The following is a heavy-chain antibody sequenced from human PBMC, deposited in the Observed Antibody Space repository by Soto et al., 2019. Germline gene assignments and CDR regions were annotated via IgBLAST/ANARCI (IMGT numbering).Heavy chain of an antibody. V-gene: IGHV1-69*06. CDR1: GGTFSNYA. J-gene: IGHJ4*02. Sequence: SVKVSCKPSGGTFSNYAITWVRQAPGQGLEWMGGIIPVTGTEKYAQRLQGRVTITADKSTSTAYMELSSLRSEDTAVYYCARSSMVRGDLPDYWGQGTLVTVSS. CDR2: IIPVTGTE. D-gene: IGHD3-10*01. CDR3: ARSSMVRGDLPDY.